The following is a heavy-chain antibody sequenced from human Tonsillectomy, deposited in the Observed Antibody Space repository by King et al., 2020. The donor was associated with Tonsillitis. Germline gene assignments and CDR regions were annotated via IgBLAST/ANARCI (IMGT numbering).Heavy chain of an antibody. CDR2: IYHSGRT. V-gene: IGHV4-38-2*02. J-gene: IGHJ4*02. Sequence: QLQESGPRLVKPSETLSLTCTVSGSSISSGDYWAWIRQAPRKGLEWIGSIYHSGRTFDNPSLKSRLPMSVDTSKNKFSLKLSSVTAADTSVYYCARAYPVITPLDDWGQGTLVTVSS. CDR1: GSSISSGDY. CDR3: ARAYPVITPLDD. D-gene: IGHD4-23*01.